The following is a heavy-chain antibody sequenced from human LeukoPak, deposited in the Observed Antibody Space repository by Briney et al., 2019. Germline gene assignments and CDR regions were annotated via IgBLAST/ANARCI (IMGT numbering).Heavy chain of an antibody. V-gene: IGHV3-73*01. D-gene: IGHD3-16*01. CDR2: IRRKGNDYAT. J-gene: IGHJ4*02. CDR3: ARLGGSPPYFDY. Sequence: GGSLRLSCAASGFSFSGSAIRWVRQASGKGLEWVGHIRRKGNDYATAYTASVKGRFTISRDDSKNTAFLQMDSLKTEDTAVYFCARLGGSPPYFDYWGQGTLVTVSS. CDR1: GFSFSGSA.